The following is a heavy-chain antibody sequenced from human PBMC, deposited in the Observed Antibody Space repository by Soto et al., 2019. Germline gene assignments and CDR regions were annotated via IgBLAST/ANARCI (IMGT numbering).Heavy chain of an antibody. CDR3: ARDGPILAAGYF. Sequence: GGSLRLSCAASGFSFSTYAMYWVRQSPDKGLEWVAVISNDGRNPNYGDSVRGRFTISRDNSKDTLYLQMDSLRPEDTAVYYCARDGPILAAGYF. D-gene: IGHD6-13*01. J-gene: IGHJ1*01. V-gene: IGHV3-30-3*01. CDR1: GFSFSTYA. CDR2: ISNDGRNP.